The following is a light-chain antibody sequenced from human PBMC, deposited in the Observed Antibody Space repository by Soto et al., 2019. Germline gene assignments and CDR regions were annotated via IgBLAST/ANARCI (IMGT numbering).Light chain of an antibody. J-gene: IGLJ1*01. CDR3: SSYTSSSTPYV. V-gene: IGLV2-14*03. Sequence: QSALTQPASVSGSPGQSITISCTGTNSDVGGYTYVSWYQQHPGKAPKLMIYDVSNRPSGVSNRFSGSKSGNTAALTISGLQAXDXAXYYCSSYTSSSTPYVFGTGTKLTVL. CDR2: DVS. CDR1: NSDVGGYTY.